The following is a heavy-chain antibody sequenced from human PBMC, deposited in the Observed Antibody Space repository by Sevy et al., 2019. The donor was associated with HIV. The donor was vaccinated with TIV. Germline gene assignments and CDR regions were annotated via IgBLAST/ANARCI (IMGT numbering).Heavy chain of an antibody. CDR1: GFTFRNFW. D-gene: IGHD3-10*01. J-gene: IGHJ6*02. CDR2: IRQDGSEK. CDR3: AKSYFGSGTSYGMDL. Sequence: GGSLRLSCAVSGFTFRNFWMSWVRQAPGKGLEWVANIRQDGSEKYDVDSVRGRFTISRDNAKNSLFLQLNILRADDTAIYYCAKSYFGSGTSYGMDLWGRGTTVTVSS. V-gene: IGHV3-7*01.